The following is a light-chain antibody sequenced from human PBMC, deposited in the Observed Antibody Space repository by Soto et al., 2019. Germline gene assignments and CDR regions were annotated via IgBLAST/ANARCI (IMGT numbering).Light chain of an antibody. V-gene: IGKV1-8*01. CDR3: QQYYSSPRT. CDR1: QGISSY. J-gene: IGKJ1*01. Sequence: AIRMTQSPSSLSASTGDRVTITCRASQGISSYLAWYQQKPGKAPKLLIYAASTLQSGVPSRFSGSGSGTDFTLTISCLQSEDFATYYCQQYYSSPRTFGQETKVEVK. CDR2: AAS.